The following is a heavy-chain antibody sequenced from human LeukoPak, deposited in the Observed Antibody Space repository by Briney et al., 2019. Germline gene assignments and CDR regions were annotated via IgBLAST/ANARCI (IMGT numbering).Heavy chain of an antibody. D-gene: IGHD5-12*01. Sequence: SQTLSLTCAISGDSVSSTTAACNWIRQSPSRGLEWLGRTYYRSRWYSDFAEYVKSRITIDPDTSKNQFSLQLNSVTPDDTAVYFCARGQTYRGRIFDYWGQGTLVTVSS. CDR3: ARGQTYRGRIFDY. J-gene: IGHJ4*02. CDR1: GDSVSSTTAA. V-gene: IGHV6-1*01. CDR2: TYYRSRWYS.